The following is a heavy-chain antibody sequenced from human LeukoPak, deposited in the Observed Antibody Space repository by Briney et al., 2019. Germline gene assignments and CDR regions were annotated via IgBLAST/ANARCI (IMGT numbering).Heavy chain of an antibody. J-gene: IGHJ4*02. V-gene: IGHV7-4-1*02. CDR2: IHPSTGNP. D-gene: IGHD3-16*02. CDR3: ARAFQSLGGLSLPDY. Sequence: ASVKVSCKASGDTFSKFSISWVRQAPGQGLEWMGWIHPSTGNPTYAQGFTGRFVFSLDTSVSTTYLQISSLKAEDTAVYFCARAFQSLGGLSLPDYWGQGTLLTVSS. CDR1: GDTFSKFS.